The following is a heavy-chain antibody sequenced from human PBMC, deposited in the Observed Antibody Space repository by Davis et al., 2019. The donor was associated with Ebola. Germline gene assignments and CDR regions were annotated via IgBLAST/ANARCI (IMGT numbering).Heavy chain of an antibody. V-gene: IGHV3-30-3*01. CDR2: ISYDGSNK. CDR1: GFTFSSYA. CDR3: AGGDVVPAAMYRDGWFDP. D-gene: IGHD2-2*01. Sequence: PGGSLRLSCAASGFTFSSYAMHWVRQAPGKGLEWVAVISYDGSNKYYADSVKGRFTISRDNAKNSLYLQMNSLRDEDTAVYYCAGGDVVPAAMYRDGWFDPWGQGTLVTVSS. J-gene: IGHJ5*02.